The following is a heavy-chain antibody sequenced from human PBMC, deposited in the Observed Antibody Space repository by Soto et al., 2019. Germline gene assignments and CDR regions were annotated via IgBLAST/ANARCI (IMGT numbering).Heavy chain of an antibody. CDR3: AKVNGIVVVPAAMRRRNWFDP. Sequence: GGSLRLSCAASGFTFSSYAMSWVRQAPGKGLEWVSAISGSGGSTYYADSVKGRFTISRDNSKNTLYLQMNSLRAEDTAVYYCAKVNGIVVVPAAMRRRNWFDPWGQGTLVTVSS. D-gene: IGHD2-2*01. CDR1: GFTFSSYA. J-gene: IGHJ5*02. CDR2: ISGSGGST. V-gene: IGHV3-23*01.